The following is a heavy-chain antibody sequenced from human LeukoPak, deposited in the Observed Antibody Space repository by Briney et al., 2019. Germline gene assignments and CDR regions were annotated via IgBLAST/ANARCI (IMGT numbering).Heavy chain of an antibody. V-gene: IGHV3-30-3*01. Sequence: GGSLRLSCAASGFTFSSYAMHWVRQAPGKGLEWVAVISYDGSNKYYADSVKGRFTISRDNTKNSLHLQLNSLRAEDTAVYYCARDLWGTTPAPIPWGQGTLVIVSS. CDR2: ISYDGSNK. D-gene: IGHD2-2*01. CDR3: ARDLWGTTPAPIP. CDR1: GFTFSSYA. J-gene: IGHJ5*02.